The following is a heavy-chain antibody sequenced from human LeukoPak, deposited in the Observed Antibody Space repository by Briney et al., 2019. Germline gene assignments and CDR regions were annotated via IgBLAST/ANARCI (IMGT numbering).Heavy chain of an antibody. CDR2: ISSSSSYI. CDR3: ARDNSGYYAFDI. Sequence: GGSLRLSCAASGFTFSSYSMNWVRQAPGKGLEWVSSISSSSSYIYYADSVKGRFTISRDNAKNSLYLQMNSLRAEDTAVYYCARDNSGYYAFDIWGQGTMVTVSS. CDR1: GFTFSSYS. J-gene: IGHJ3*02. V-gene: IGHV3-21*01. D-gene: IGHD5-12*01.